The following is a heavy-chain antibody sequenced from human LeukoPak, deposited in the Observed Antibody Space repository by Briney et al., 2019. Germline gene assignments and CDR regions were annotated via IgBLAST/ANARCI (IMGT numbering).Heavy chain of an antibody. D-gene: IGHD6-6*01. J-gene: IGHJ4*02. Sequence: GRSLRLSCAASGFTFSNYGMHWVRQAPGKGLEWVAVIWYDGSNKYYADSVKGRFTISRDNSKNTLYLQMNSLRAEDTAVYYCAKGSEYSSSVFDYWGQGTLVTVSS. CDR1: GFTFSNYG. V-gene: IGHV3-33*06. CDR3: AKGSEYSSSVFDY. CDR2: IWYDGSNK.